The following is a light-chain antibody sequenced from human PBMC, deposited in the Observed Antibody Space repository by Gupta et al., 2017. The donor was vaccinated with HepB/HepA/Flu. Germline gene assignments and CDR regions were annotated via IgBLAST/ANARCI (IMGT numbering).Light chain of an antibody. CDR2: GKN. CDR3: NSRDSSGNHWV. J-gene: IGLJ3*02. CDR1: SLRSYY. Sequence: SSELTQDPAVSVAFGQTVRITCQGDSLRSYYASWYQQKPGQAPVLVIYGKNNRPSGFPDRFSGSSSGNTASLTITGAQAEDEADYYCNSRDSSGNHWVFGGGTKLTVL. V-gene: IGLV3-19*01.